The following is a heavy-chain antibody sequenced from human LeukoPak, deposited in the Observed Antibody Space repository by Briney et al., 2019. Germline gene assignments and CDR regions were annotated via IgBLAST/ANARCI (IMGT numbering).Heavy chain of an antibody. CDR2: ISGGAVSR. D-gene: IGHD2-2*01. Sequence: GGSLRLSCAASGFTFSNYATSWVRQAPGKGLEWVSAISGGAVSRYYADSVKGRFTISRDNSKNTLYLQMNSLRAEDTAVYYCAKVRGFGLVPNDYWGQGALVIVSS. J-gene: IGHJ4*02. V-gene: IGHV3-23*01. CDR3: AKVRGFGLVPNDY. CDR1: GFTFSNYA.